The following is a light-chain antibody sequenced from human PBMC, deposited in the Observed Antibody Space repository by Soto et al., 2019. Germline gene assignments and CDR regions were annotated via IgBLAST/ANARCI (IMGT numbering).Light chain of an antibody. CDR1: QSVSNF. CDR2: DAS. J-gene: IGKJ1*01. V-gene: IGKV3-11*01. CDR3: QQRRNWPWT. Sequence: EIVLTQSPATLSLSPGERATLSCRASQSVSNFLAWYQQKPGQAPRLLISDASNRATGIPGRFSGSGSGKDFGRTISSLEPEDFPVYYWQQRRNWPWTFGQGNKGE.